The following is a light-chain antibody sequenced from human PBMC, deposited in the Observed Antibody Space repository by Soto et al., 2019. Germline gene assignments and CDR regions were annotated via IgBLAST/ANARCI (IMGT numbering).Light chain of an antibody. CDR1: QTISSW. CDR2: KAS. Sequence: DIQMTQSPSTLSGSVGDRVTITCRASQTISSWLAWYQQKPGKAPKLLIYKASTLKSGVPSRFSGSRSGTEFTLTISSLQTDDFATYYCQHYNSYSEAFGQGTKVERK. J-gene: IGKJ1*01. CDR3: QHYNSYSEA. V-gene: IGKV1-5*03.